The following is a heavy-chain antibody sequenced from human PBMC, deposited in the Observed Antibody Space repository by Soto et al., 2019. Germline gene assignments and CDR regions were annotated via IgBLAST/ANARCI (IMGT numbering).Heavy chain of an antibody. CDR2: IIPILGIA. CDR1: GGTLTRHT. D-gene: IGHD3-10*01. V-gene: IGHV1-69*02. Sequence: AVQVSCKASGGTLTRHTISWVRQAPGQGLEWLGRIIPILGIANYAQKFQGRVTITADKSTSTAYMELSSLRSEDTAVYYCASLSTSGIRYYYYYYMVGWGKGTTVTVSS. CDR3: ASLSTSGIRYYYYYYMVG. J-gene: IGHJ6*03.